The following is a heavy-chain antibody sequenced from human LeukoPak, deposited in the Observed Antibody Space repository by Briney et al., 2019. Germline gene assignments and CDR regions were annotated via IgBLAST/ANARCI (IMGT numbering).Heavy chain of an antibody. V-gene: IGHV3-9*01. J-gene: IGHJ4*02. CDR1: GFTFHDYA. CDR2: ISWNSGSI. Sequence: PGRSLRLSCAASGFTFHDYAMHWVRQAPGKGLEWVSGISWNSGSIGYADSVKGRFTISRDNAKNSLYLQMNSLRAEDTALYYCAKGHLGATRTFDYWGQGTLVTVSS. D-gene: IGHD3-16*01. CDR3: AKGHLGATRTFDY.